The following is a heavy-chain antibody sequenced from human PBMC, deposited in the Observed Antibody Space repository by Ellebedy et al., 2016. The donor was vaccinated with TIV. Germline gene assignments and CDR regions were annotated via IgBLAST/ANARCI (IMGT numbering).Heavy chain of an antibody. D-gene: IGHD2-15*01. J-gene: IGHJ4*02. CDR1: GFSFRTYA. Sequence: GGSLRLXXAVSGFSFRTYAMRWVRQAPGKGLEWVAVISYDGSNKYYADSVKGRFTISRDNSKNTMYLQMNSLRVEDTAVYYCASPSYCSGDTCTSLFDYWGQGTLVTVSS. V-gene: IGHV3-30-3*01. CDR3: ASPSYCSGDTCTSLFDY. CDR2: ISYDGSNK.